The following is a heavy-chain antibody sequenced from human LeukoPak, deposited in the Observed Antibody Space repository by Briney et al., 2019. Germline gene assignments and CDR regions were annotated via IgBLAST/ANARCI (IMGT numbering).Heavy chain of an antibody. J-gene: IGHJ4*02. CDR1: GFTFTNYA. Sequence: PGTSLRLSCVASGFTFTNYAMSWVRQAPGKGLEWVSAITGSDGSSYYADSVKGRFTISRDNSKNTLYLQMNSLRAEDTAVYYCARGSLGSHYGVDYWGQGTLVTVSS. D-gene: IGHD1-26*01. V-gene: IGHV3-23*01. CDR3: ARGSLGSHYGVDY. CDR2: ITGSDGSS.